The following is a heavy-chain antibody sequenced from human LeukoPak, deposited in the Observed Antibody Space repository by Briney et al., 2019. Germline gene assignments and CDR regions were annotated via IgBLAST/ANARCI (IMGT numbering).Heavy chain of an antibody. CDR2: INHSGST. J-gene: IGHJ4*02. D-gene: IGHD3-3*01. CDR3: ARATNYDFWSGYRFDY. V-gene: IGHV4-34*01. Sequence: SETLSLTCAVYGGSFSGYYWSWIRQPPGKGLEWIGEINHSGSTIYNPSLKSRVTISVDTSKNQFSLKLSSVTAADTAVYYCARATNYDFWSGYRFDYWGQGTLVTVSS. CDR1: GGSFSGYY.